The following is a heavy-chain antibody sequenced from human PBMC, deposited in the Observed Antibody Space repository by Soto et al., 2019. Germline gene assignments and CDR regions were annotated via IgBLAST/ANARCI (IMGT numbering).Heavy chain of an antibody. J-gene: IGHJ4*02. CDR2: IRSKANSYAT. CDR1: GFTFSGSA. Sequence: GGSLRLSCAASGFTFSGSAMHWVRQASGKGLEWVGRIRSKANSYATAYAASVKGRFTISRDDSKNTAYLQMNSLKTEDTAVYYCNRPGGMATITDDFDYWGQGTLVTVSS. V-gene: IGHV3-73*01. CDR3: NRPGGMATITDDFDY. D-gene: IGHD4-4*01.